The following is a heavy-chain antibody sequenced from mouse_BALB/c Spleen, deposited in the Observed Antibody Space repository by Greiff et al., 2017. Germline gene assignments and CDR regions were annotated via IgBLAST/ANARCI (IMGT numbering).Heavy chain of an antibody. CDR1: GFTFSDYY. V-gene: IGHV5-4*02. J-gene: IGHJ3*01. D-gene: IGHD2-10*02. CDR3: ARGEYGNYGFAY. Sequence: DVQLVESGGGLVKPGGSLKLSCAASGFTFSDYYMYWVRQTPEKRLEWVATISDGGSYTYYPDSVKGRFTISRDNAKNNLYLQMSSLKSEDTAMYYCARGEYGNYGFAYWGQGTLVTVSA. CDR2: ISDGGSYT.